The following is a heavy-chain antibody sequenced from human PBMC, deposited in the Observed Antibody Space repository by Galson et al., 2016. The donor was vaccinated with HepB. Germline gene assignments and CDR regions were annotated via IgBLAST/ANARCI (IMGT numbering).Heavy chain of an antibody. CDR3: ARGGRGYSALLFDY. Sequence: AISGDSVSSNSATWNWIRQSPSRGLEYLGWTYYRTKWYDDYGVSVKSRININPDTSKNQFSLQLNSVTPEDTAVYYCARGGRGYSALLFDYWGQGTLVTVSS. D-gene: IGHD5-24*01. V-gene: IGHV6-1*01. CDR2: TYYRTKWYD. CDR1: GDSVSSNSAT. J-gene: IGHJ4*02.